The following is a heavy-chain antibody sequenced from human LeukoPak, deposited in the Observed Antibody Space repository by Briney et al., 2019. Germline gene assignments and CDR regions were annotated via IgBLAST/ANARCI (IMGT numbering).Heavy chain of an antibody. CDR3: ASLYGSGKSYYMDV. J-gene: IGHJ6*03. D-gene: IGHD3-10*01. CDR1: GGTFSSYA. Sequence: SVKVSCKASGGTFSSYAISWVRQAPGQGLEWMGGIIPIFGSANYAQNFQDRVTITADESTRTAYMELSSLRSEDTAVYYCASLYGSGKSYYMDVWGKGTTVTVSS. CDR2: IIPIFGSA. V-gene: IGHV1-69*13.